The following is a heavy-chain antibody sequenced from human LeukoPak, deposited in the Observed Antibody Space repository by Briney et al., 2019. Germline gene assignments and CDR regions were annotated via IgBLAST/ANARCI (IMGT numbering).Heavy chain of an antibody. CDR1: GFTFSSHN. V-gene: IGHV3-21*01. Sequence: GGSLRLSCAASGFTFSSHNMNWVRQAPGKGLEWVSSISTSSSYIYYADSVKGRFTISRDNAKNSLYRQMNSLRAEDTAVYYCARGADGVSSNSRGWFDPWGQGTLVTVSS. CDR2: ISTSSSYI. CDR3: ARGADGVSSNSRGWFDP. D-gene: IGHD2-15*01. J-gene: IGHJ5*02.